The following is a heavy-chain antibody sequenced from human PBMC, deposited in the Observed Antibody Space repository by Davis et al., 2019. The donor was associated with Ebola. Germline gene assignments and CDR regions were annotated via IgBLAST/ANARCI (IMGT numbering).Heavy chain of an antibody. D-gene: IGHD2-2*01. J-gene: IGHJ6*02. CDR2: IWYDGSNK. CDR3: AKPSVPAARFYYYGMDV. CDR1: GFTFSSYG. V-gene: IGHV3-33*06. Sequence: GGSLRLSCAASGFTFSSYGMHWVRQAPGKGLEWVAVIWYDGSNKYYADSVKGRFTISRDNSKNTLYLQMNSLRAEDTAVYYCAKPSVPAARFYYYGMDVWGQGTTVTVSS.